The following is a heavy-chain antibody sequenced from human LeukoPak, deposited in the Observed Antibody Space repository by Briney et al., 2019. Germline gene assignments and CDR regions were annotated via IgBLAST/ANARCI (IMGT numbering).Heavy chain of an antibody. J-gene: IGHJ4*02. CDR3: ARDPIAYCGADCYSD. CDR2: IYYTGST. V-gene: IGHV4-31*11. CDR1: GGSFSGYY. D-gene: IGHD2-21*02. Sequence: KPSETLSLTCAVYGGSFSGYYWSWIRQHPGKGLEWIGYIYYTGSTYYNPSLKNRLTISIDTSKSQFSLKLTSVTAADTAVYYCARDPIAYCGADCYSDWGQGTLVTVSS.